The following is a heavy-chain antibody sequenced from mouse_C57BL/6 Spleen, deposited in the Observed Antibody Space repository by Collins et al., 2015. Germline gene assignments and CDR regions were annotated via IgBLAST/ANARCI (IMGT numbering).Heavy chain of an antibody. D-gene: IGHD2-3*01. Sequence: QVQLQQSGAELARPGASVKLSCKASGYTFTSYWMQWVKQRPGQGLEWIGAIYPGDGDTRYTQKFKGKATLTADKSSSTAYMQLNSLASEDSAVYYCARGYDGSYGGFAYWGQGTLVTVSA. V-gene: IGHV1-87*01. CDR3: ARGYDGSYGGFAY. J-gene: IGHJ3*01. CDR1: GYTFTSYW. CDR2: IYPGDGDT.